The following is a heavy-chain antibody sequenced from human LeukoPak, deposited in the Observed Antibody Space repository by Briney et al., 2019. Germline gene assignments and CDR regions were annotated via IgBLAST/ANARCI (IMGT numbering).Heavy chain of an antibody. J-gene: IGHJ6*03. D-gene: IGHD6-19*01. CDR3: ARRAVADYYYYNMDV. Sequence: ASVKVSCKASGYTFTSYGINWVRQATGQGLEWMGWMNPNSGNTGYAQKFQGRVTITRNTSISTAYMELSSLRSEDTAVYYCARRAVADYYYYNMDVWGKGTTVTVSS. CDR1: GYTFTSYG. V-gene: IGHV1-8*03. CDR2: MNPNSGNT.